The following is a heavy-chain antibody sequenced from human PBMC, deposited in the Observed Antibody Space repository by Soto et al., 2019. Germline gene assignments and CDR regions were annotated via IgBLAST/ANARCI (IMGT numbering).Heavy chain of an antibody. J-gene: IGHJ4*02. Sequence: PGGSLRLSCEASAFTFGGHTMNWVRQAPGKGLEWVSSIDSGGSRTFYADTVKGRFTISRDNAKNSLFLQMNSLRAEDTAVYFCTREVQPGVRREYDYWGQGTLVTVSS. D-gene: IGHD1-1*01. CDR2: IDSGGSRT. CDR1: AFTFGGHT. V-gene: IGHV3-21*01. CDR3: TREVQPGVRREYDY.